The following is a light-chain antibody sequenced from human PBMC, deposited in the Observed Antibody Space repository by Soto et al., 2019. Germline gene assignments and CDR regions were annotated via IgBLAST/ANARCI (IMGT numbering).Light chain of an antibody. CDR2: EVG. CDR3: CSYAGSSTPLI. CDR1: SSDVGSYNL. J-gene: IGLJ1*01. Sequence: SVLTQPASVSGSPGQSITISCTGTSSDVGSYNLVSWYQQHPGKAPKLMIYEVGKRPSGVSNRFSGSKSGNTASLTISGLQAEDEADYYCCSYAGSSTPLIFGTGTKVTVL. V-gene: IGLV2-23*02.